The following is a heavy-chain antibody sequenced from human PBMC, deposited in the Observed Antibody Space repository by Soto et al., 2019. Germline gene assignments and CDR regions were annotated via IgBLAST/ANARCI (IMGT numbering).Heavy chain of an antibody. D-gene: IGHD5-18*01. CDR1: VFTFGSYS. V-gene: IGHV3-48*01. Sequence: EVQLVESGGGLVQPGGSLRLSCAAPVFTFGSYSMNWVRQAPGKGLEWVSYISSSSSTIYYADSVEGRFTISRDNAKNSLDLQMNSLRAEDTAVYYCAKDGGYSYGPYDYWGQGTLVTVSS. CDR3: AKDGGYSYGPYDY. CDR2: ISSSSSTI. J-gene: IGHJ4*02.